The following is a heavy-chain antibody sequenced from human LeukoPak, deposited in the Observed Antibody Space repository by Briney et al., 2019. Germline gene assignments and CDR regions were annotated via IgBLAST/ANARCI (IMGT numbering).Heavy chain of an antibody. Sequence: GGSLRLSCAASKFTFSTYGMYWVRQAPGKGLEWVALIRYDGSNKYYADAVKGRFTISRDNSKNTLYLQMNSLSAEDTAVYYCAKDSRWLLPGYFDYWGQGTLVTVSS. V-gene: IGHV3-30*02. D-gene: IGHD3-22*01. J-gene: IGHJ4*02. CDR3: AKDSRWLLPGYFDY. CDR2: IRYDGSNK. CDR1: KFTFSTYG.